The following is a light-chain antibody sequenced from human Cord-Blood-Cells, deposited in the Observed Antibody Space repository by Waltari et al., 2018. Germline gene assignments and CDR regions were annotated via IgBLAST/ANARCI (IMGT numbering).Light chain of an antibody. Sequence: QSALTQPASVSGSPGQSITISCTGTSSDVGSYNLVSWYQQHPGKYPKLMIYEGSKRPSGVSNRFSGSKSGNTASLTISGLQAEDEADYYCCSYAGSSTLVFGGGTKLTVL. V-gene: IGLV2-23*01. CDR2: EGS. J-gene: IGLJ2*01. CDR3: CSYAGSSTLV. CDR1: SSDVGSYNL.